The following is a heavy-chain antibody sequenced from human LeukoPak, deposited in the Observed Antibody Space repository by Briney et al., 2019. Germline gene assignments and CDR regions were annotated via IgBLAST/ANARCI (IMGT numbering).Heavy chain of an antibody. Sequence: SETLSLTCTVSGGSISSSSYYWGWIRQPPGKGLEWIGEIYHSGSTNYNPSLKSRVTISVDKSKNQFSLKLSSVTAADTAVYYCASTATMTGHYWGQGTLVTVSS. D-gene: IGHD3-22*01. CDR3: ASTATMTGHY. V-gene: IGHV4-39*07. CDR1: GGSISSSSYY. CDR2: IYHSGST. J-gene: IGHJ4*02.